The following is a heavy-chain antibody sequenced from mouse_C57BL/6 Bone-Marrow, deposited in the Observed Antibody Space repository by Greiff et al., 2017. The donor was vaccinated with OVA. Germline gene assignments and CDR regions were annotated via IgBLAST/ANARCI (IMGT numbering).Heavy chain of an antibody. J-gene: IGHJ1*03. CDR2: IWSGGST. Sequence: VKLMESGPGLVQPSQSLSITCTVSGFSLTSYGVHWVRQSPGKGLEWLGVIWSGGSTDYNAAFISRLSISKDNSKSQVFFKMNSLQADDTAIYYCARVYDGYYCYWYFDVWGTGTTVTVSS. V-gene: IGHV2-2*01. CDR1: GFSLTSYG. D-gene: IGHD2-3*01. CDR3: ARVYDGYYCYWYFDV.